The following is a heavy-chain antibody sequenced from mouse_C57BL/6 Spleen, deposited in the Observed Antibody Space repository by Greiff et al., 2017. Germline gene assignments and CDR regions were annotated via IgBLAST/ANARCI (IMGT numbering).Heavy chain of an antibody. CDR3: ARESGYDDY. CDR2: ISDGGSYT. J-gene: IGHJ2*01. Sequence: EVQGVESGGGLVKPGGSLKLSCAASGFTFSSYAMSWVRQTPEKRLEWVATISDGGSYTYYPDTVKGRFTISRDNAKNNLYLQMSHLKSEDTAMYYCARESGYDDYWGQGTTLTVSS. CDR1: GFTFSSYA. V-gene: IGHV5-4*01. D-gene: IGHD2-2*01.